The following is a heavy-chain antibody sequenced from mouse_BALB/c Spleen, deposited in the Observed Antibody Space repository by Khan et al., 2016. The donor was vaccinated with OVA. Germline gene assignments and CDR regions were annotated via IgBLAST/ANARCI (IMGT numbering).Heavy chain of an antibody. CDR2: INPGSGNT. CDR1: GYAFADYL. CDR3: ARSGGYGDAVDY. V-gene: IGHV1-54*01. Sequence: QVQLKQSGTELLSPGTSVKVSCKASGYAFADYLIDWVKQRPGQGLEWIGVINPGSGNTNYNENFKGKATLTAAKSSSTAYMQLSSLTSDDSAVYFCARSGGYGDAVDYWGQGTSVTVSS. J-gene: IGHJ4*01. D-gene: IGHD2-2*01.